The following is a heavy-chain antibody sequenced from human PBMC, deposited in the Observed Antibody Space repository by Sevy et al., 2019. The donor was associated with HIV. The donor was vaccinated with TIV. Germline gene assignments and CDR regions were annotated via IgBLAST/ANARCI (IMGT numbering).Heavy chain of an antibody. CDR1: GFTFSTYS. V-gene: IGHV3-23*01. D-gene: IGHD7-27*01. CDR3: AKFAGDFPHFDF. CDR2: ISDTGTST. Sequence: GGSLRLSCAASGFTFSTYSMTWVRQAPRKGLEWVSAISDTGTSTYYTDSVEGRFTISRDNSKSTLFLHMNSLRAEDTALYYFAKFAGDFPHFDFWGLGTLVTVSS. J-gene: IGHJ4*02.